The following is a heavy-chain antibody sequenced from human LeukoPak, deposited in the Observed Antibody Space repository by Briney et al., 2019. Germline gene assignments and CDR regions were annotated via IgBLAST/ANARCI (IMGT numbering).Heavy chain of an antibody. CDR1: GLTFSTYS. V-gene: IGHV3-48*01. Sequence: GGSLRLSCGASGLTFSTYSMNWVRQAPGKGLEWVSYISSDSGTRYYADSVKGRFTISRDNAKNSLYLQMNSLRTEDTAVYYCAKDSYYYYIDVWGKGTTVTVSS. CDR3: AKDSYYYYIDV. J-gene: IGHJ6*03. CDR2: ISSDSGTR.